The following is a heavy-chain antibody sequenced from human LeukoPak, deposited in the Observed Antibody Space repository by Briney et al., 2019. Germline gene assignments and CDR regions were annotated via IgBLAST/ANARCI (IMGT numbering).Heavy chain of an antibody. Sequence: ASVKVSCKASGYTFTSYGTSWVRQAPGQGLELMGWISAYNGNTNYAQKLQGRVTITTDTSTSTAYMELRSPRSDDTAAYYCARRRYYYDSSGYYWAPGYWGQGTLVTVSS. CDR3: ARRRYYYDSSGYYWAPGY. J-gene: IGHJ4*02. CDR2: ISAYNGNT. CDR1: GYTFTSYG. V-gene: IGHV1-18*01. D-gene: IGHD3-22*01.